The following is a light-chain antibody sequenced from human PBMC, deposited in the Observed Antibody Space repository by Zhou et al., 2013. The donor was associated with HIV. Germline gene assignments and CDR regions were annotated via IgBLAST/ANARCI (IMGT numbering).Light chain of an antibody. J-gene: IGKJ1*01. CDR1: QSITTW. Sequence: DIQMTQSPSALSASVGDRVTITCRASQSITTWLAWYQQKPGKAPNLLINKASSLESGVPSRFSGSGSGTEFTLTISSLQPDDFATYYCQHYNSYPVTFGQGTKVEIK. V-gene: IGKV1-5*03. CDR2: KAS. CDR3: QHYNSYPVT.